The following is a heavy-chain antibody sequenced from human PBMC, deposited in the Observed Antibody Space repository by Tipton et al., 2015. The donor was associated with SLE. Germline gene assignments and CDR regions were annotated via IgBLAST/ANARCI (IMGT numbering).Heavy chain of an antibody. J-gene: IGHJ5*02. V-gene: IGHV1-3*01. D-gene: IGHD5-18*01. CDR3: ARIQRAMSFDP. CDR2: INAGNSKT. Sequence: QLVQSGAEVKKPGASVKVSCKASGYTFTNYAMHWVRQAPGQRLEWMGWINAGNSKTKSSQKFQGRVTITRDTSASTAYMELSSLRSEDTAVYYCARIQRAMSFDPWGQGTLVTVSS. CDR1: GYTFTNYA.